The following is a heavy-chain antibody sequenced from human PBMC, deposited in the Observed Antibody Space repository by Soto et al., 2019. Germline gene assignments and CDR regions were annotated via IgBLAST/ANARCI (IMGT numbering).Heavy chain of an antibody. CDR1: GGSFSGYY. V-gene: IGHV4-34*01. CDR3: ARELYRYDSSGYYSWPLGY. CDR2: INHSGST. J-gene: IGHJ4*02. D-gene: IGHD3-22*01. Sequence: SETLSLTCDVYGGSFSGYYWSWIRQPPGKGLEWIGEINHSGSTNYNPSLKSRVTISVDTSKNQFSLKLNSVTGADTAVYYCARELYRYDSSGYYSWPLGYWGQGTLVTVSS.